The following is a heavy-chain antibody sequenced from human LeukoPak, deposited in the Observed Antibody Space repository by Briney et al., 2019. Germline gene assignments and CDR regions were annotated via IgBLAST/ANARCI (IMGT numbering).Heavy chain of an antibody. CDR1: GLTFSSYE. CDR3: AELGITMIGGV. D-gene: IGHD3-10*02. V-gene: IGHV3-48*03. J-gene: IGHJ6*04. CDR2: ISSSGSTI. Sequence: GGSLRLSCAASGLTFSSYEMNWVRQAPGKGLEGVSYISSSGSTIYYADSVKGRFTISRDNAKNSLYLQMNSLRAEDTAVYYCAELGITMIGGVWGKGTTVTISS.